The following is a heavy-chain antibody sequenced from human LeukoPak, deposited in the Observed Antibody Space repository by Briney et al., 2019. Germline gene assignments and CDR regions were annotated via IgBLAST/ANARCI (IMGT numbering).Heavy chain of an antibody. D-gene: IGHD3-10*01. V-gene: IGHV3-11*01. Sequence: PGGSLRLSCAASGFTFSDYYMSWIRQAPGEGLEWVSYISSSGITIYYADSVKGRFTISRDNAKNSLYLQMDSLRAEDTALYHCARERPGSYGSVKFDPWGQGTLVTVSS. CDR1: GFTFSDYY. J-gene: IGHJ5*02. CDR2: ISSSGITI. CDR3: ARERPGSYGSVKFDP.